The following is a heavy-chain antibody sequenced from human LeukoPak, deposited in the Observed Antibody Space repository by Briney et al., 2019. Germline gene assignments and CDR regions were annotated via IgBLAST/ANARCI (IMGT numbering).Heavy chain of an antibody. Sequence: PGGSLRLSCAASKLTFSSFDMRWVRQTSGKGQGRFTISRDNSKNTLYPQMNSLRAEDTAVYYCAKDLTVTTFNWFDPWGQGTLVTVSS. CDR1: KLTFSSFD. V-gene: IGHV3-23*01. J-gene: IGHJ5*02. D-gene: IGHD4-11*01. CDR3: AKDLTVTTFNWFDP.